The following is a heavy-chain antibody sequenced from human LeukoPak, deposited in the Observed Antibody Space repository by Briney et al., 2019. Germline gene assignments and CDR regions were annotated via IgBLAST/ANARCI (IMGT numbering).Heavy chain of an antibody. D-gene: IGHD1-14*01. V-gene: IGHV3-30*18. CDR1: GFTFSSYG. J-gene: IGHJ6*02. CDR2: ISYDGSNK. Sequence: GGSLRLSCAASGFTFSSYGMHWVRQAPGKGLEWVAVISYDGSNKYYADSVKGRFTISRDNSKNTLYLQMNSLRAEDTAVYYCAKDPAGRAGLVYYAMDVWGQGTTVTVSS. CDR3: AKDPAGRAGLVYYAMDV.